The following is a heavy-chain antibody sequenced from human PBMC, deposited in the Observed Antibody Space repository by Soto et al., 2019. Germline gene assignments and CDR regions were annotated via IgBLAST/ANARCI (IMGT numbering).Heavy chain of an antibody. CDR2: MNFNSGNT. D-gene: IGHD2-2*01. Sequence: QVQLVQSGAEVRKPGASVRVSCKASGYTFSTHDINWVRQAPGQGLEWMGWMNFNSGNTGYAQKFQGRVTMTRDTSISAAYMELSSLSSADTAVYYCAVAVVPTSIHYYYYMDVWGKGATVTVSS. CDR3: AVAVVPTSIHYYYYMDV. CDR1: GYTFSTHD. V-gene: IGHV1-8*01. J-gene: IGHJ6*03.